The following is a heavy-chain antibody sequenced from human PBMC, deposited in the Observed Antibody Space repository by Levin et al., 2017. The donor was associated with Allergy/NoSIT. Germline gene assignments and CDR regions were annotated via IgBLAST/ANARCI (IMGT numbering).Heavy chain of an antibody. CDR3: ARQMFGSAERIDY. Sequence: VASVKVSCRVSGYRFNTYWINWVRQEPGKGLEWMAKIDPSDSYVNYSPSFQGHVNISIDKSINTVYMQWRSLKASDTAMYYCARQMFGSAERIDYWGQGTLVTLSP. CDR2: IDPSDSYV. D-gene: IGHD3-10*02. V-gene: IGHV5-10-1*01. J-gene: IGHJ4*02. CDR1: GYRFNTYW.